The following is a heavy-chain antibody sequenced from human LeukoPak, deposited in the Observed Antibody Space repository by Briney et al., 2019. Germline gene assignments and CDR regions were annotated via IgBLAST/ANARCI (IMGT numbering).Heavy chain of an antibody. D-gene: IGHD4-11*01. J-gene: IGHJ5*02. CDR3: AKGGFMTTDFDP. CDR2: ISGSGGST. Sequence: GGSLRLSCAASGFTFTSYAMSWVRQAPGKGLEWVSAISGSGGSTYYADSVKGRFTISRDNSRNTLYLQMNSLRAEDTAVYYCAKGGFMTTDFDPWGQGTLVTVSS. V-gene: IGHV3-23*01. CDR1: GFTFTSYA.